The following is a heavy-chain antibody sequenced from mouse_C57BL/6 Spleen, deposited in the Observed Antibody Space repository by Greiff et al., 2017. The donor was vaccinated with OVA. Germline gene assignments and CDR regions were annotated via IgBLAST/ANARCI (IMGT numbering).Heavy chain of an antibody. V-gene: IGHV1-85*01. CDR1: GYTFTSYD. D-gene: IGHD1-1*01. CDR2: IYPRDGST. CDR3: ARYYGSSYYWYFDV. J-gene: IGHJ1*03. Sequence: LVESGPELVKPGASVKLSCKASGYTFTSYDINWVKQRPGQGLEWIGWIYPRDGSTKYNEKFKGKATLTVDTSSSTAYMELHSLTSEDSAVYFCARYYGSSYYWYFDVWGTGTTVTVSS.